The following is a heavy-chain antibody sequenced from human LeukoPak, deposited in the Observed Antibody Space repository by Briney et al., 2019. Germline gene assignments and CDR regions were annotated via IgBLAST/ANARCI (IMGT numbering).Heavy chain of an antibody. CDR2: ISYDGSNK. Sequence: PGGSLRLSCAASGFTFSSYARQRVRQAPGKGLGWVEVISYDGSNKYYADSVKGRFTISRDNSKNTLYLQMNSLRAEDTAVYYCAKNREADGYNYSGFDIRGQGTMVTVSS. V-gene: IGHV3-30*04. CDR3: AKNREADGYNYSGFDI. J-gene: IGHJ3*02. CDR1: GFTFSSYA. D-gene: IGHD5-24*01.